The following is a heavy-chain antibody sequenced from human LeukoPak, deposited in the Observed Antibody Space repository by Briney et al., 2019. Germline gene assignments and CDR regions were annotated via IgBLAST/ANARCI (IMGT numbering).Heavy chain of an antibody. D-gene: IGHD2-2*01. CDR1: GFTFSSYS. V-gene: IGHV3-21*01. CDR2: ISSSSSYI. J-gene: IGHJ5*02. Sequence: SGGSLRLSCAASGFTFSSYSMNWVRQAPGKGLEWVSSISSSSSYIYYADSVKGRFTISRDNAKNSLYLQMNSLRAEDTAVYYCARAPSRTAASYSWFDPWGQGTLVTVSS. CDR3: ARAPSRTAASYSWFDP.